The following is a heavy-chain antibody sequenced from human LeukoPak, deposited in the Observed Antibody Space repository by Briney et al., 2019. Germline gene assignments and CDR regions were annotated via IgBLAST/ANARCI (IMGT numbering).Heavy chain of an antibody. CDR3: ARDLISGSWYEEYFQH. V-gene: IGHV3-48*01. Sequence: GGSLRLSCAASGFTFSSYSMNWVRQAPGKGLEWVSYISSSSSTIYYADSVKGRFTISRDNAKNSLYLQMNSLRAEDTAVYYCARDLISGSWYEEYFQHWGQGTLVTVSS. CDR1: GFTFSSYS. J-gene: IGHJ1*01. CDR2: ISSSSSTI. D-gene: IGHD6-13*01.